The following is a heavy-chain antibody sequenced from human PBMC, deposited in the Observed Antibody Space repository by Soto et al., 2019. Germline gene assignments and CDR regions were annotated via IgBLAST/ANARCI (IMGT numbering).Heavy chain of an antibody. CDR2: INHSGST. J-gene: IGHJ4*02. CDR1: GGSFSGYY. V-gene: IGHV4-34*10. Sequence: PSETLSLTCAVYGGSFSGYYWSWIRQPPEKGLEWIGEINHSGSTNYNPSLKSRLTISVDTSKNQFSLQLTSVTVADTAVYYCATSYGNAWYTYWGQGTQVTVSS. D-gene: IGHD6-13*01. CDR3: ATSYGNAWYTY.